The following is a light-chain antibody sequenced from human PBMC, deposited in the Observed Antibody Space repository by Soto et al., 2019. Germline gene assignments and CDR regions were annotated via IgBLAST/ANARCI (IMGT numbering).Light chain of an antibody. CDR2: KAA. V-gene: IGKV1-5*03. CDR3: QQYFTYPPT. CDR1: QSLSSF. J-gene: IGKJ3*01. Sequence: MTQPRSTLSASLGHRFTITCLARQSLSSFLAWYRQKTGKAPQLLIYKAATLEPTGPSRFSGSRYVTEFSPTISSLQPGDFATYYCQQYFTYPPTIGAGSNVDIK.